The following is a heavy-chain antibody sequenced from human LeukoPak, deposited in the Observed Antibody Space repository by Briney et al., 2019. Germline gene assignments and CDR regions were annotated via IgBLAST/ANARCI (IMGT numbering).Heavy chain of an antibody. Sequence: ASVRVSCKTSGYSFILYGISWVRQAPGQGPEWMGWISTSTGDTKYTQKFQGRVTLTTDTSTSTAYMELSSLRSDDTAVYYCARDDNYGIFVNVDYWGQGTLVTVSS. CDR3: ARDDNYGIFVNVDY. V-gene: IGHV1-18*01. J-gene: IGHJ4*02. CDR2: ISTSTGDT. CDR1: GYSFILYG. D-gene: IGHD4-11*01.